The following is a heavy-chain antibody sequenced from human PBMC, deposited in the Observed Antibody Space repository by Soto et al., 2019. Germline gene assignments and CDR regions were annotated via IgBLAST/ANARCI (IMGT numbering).Heavy chain of an antibody. CDR2: IKQDGTEK. CDR3: ARRSPSWAFDV. Sequence: GGSLRLSCAASGFTFSNAWMNWVRQAPGKGLEWVANIKQDGTEKYYVDSVEGRFTISRDNSKNTLYLQMNSLRAEDTAVYYCARRSPSWAFDVWGQGTMVTVSS. CDR1: GFTFSNAW. J-gene: IGHJ3*01. D-gene: IGHD2-15*01. V-gene: IGHV3-7*03.